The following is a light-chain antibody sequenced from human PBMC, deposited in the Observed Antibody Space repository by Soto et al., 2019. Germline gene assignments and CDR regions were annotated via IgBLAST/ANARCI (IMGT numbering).Light chain of an antibody. V-gene: IGKV3D-15*01. CDR1: QSVSSN. J-gene: IGKJ1*01. Sequence: EIVMTQSPATLSVSPGERATLSCRASQSVSSNLAWYQQKPGQAPRLLIYDTSSRATGVPDRYSASGSGTDFTLTISRLEPEDFAVYYCQQYNNWPSWTFGQGTKVDIK. CDR3: QQYNNWPSWT. CDR2: DTS.